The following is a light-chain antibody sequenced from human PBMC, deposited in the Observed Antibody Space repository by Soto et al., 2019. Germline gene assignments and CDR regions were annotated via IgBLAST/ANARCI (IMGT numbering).Light chain of an antibody. CDR1: QDITRS. CDR2: DAS. CDR3: QQFHTYPIT. V-gene: IGKV1-13*02. J-gene: IGKJ5*01. Sequence: AIQLTQSPPSLSASVGDRITITCRASQDITRSLAWYQQQPGRPPKLLIYDASILQTGVPSKFRGSGSGTDFTLTISGLQPEDFATYSCQQFHTYPITVGQGTRLEIK.